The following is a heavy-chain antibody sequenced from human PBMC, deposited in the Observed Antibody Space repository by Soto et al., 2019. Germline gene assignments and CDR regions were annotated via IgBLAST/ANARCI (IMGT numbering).Heavy chain of an antibody. V-gene: IGHV4-59*01. Sequence: SETLSLSCTVSGGSISSYYWSWIRQPPGKGLEWIGYIYYTGISHYNPSLKSRVTISVDRSKNQFTLKLTSVTAEDTAVYYCATSYRTAWYTYWGQGTQVTVSS. CDR2: IYYTGIS. CDR3: ATSYRTAWYTY. J-gene: IGHJ4*02. CDR1: GGSISSYY. D-gene: IGHD6-13*01.